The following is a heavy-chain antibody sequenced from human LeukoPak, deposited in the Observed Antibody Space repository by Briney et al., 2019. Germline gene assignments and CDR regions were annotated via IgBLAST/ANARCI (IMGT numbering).Heavy chain of an antibody. D-gene: IGHD3-16*01. CDR3: ARDLRGAGYYYYYYMDV. V-gene: IGHV4-59*01. CDR1: GGSISSYY. J-gene: IGHJ6*03. CDR2: IYYSGST. Sequence: PSETLSLTCTVSGGSISSYYWSWIRQPPGKGLEWIGYIYYSGSTNYSPSLKSRVTISVDTSKNQFSLKLSSVTAADTAVYYCARDLRGAGYYYYYYMDVWGKGTTVTVSS.